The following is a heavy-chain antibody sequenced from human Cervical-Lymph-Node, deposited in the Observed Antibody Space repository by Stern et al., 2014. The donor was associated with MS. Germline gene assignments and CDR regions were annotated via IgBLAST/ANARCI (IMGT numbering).Heavy chain of an antibody. Sequence: QVQLQESGPGLVKPSQTLSLTCNVSGGSISSAGYYWTWIRQHPGKGLEWIGYIHYSGSTYYNPSLKSRGTISVDTSKNQFSLRLSSVAAADTALYYCVRSDRLWGSFDYWGQGNLVTVSS. J-gene: IGHJ4*02. D-gene: IGHD3-16*01. CDR3: VRSDRLWGSFDY. CDR2: IHYSGST. V-gene: IGHV4-31*03. CDR1: GGSISSAGYY.